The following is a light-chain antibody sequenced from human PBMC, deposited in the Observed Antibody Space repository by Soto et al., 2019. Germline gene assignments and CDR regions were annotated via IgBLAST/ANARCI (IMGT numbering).Light chain of an antibody. CDR1: STDVGGYNY. CDR3: SSYTTSGSLYV. Sequence: QSALTQPASVSGSAGQSITISCTGTSTDVGGYNYVSWYQQHPGKAPKLMIYEVSNRPSGVSNRFSGSKSGNTASLTISGLQDEDEADYYCSSYTTSGSLYVFGTGTKLTVL. V-gene: IGLV2-14*01. J-gene: IGLJ1*01. CDR2: EVS.